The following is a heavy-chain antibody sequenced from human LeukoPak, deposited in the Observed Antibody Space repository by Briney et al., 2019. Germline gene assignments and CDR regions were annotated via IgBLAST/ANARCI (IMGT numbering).Heavy chain of an antibody. CDR3: ARDDVGYSGYYYYMDV. D-gene: IGHD2-15*01. CDR2: IYYSGST. CDR1: GGSISSYY. J-gene: IGHJ6*03. V-gene: IGHV4-59*01. Sequence: SETLSLTSTVCGGSISSYYWSWIPQPPGKGLEGIGYIYYSGSTNYNPSRKSRVTISVDTSKNQFSLKLSSVTAADTAVYYGARDDVGYSGYYYYMDVWGKGTTVTVSS.